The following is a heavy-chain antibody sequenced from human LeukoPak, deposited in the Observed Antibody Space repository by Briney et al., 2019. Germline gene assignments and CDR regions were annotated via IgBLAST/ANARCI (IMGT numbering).Heavy chain of an antibody. CDR2: VYYSGST. CDR3: ARLTAIAARPIDL. D-gene: IGHD6-6*01. V-gene: IGHV4-61*01. CDR1: GGSVSSASYY. J-gene: IGHJ2*01. Sequence: PSETLSLTCTVSGGSVSSASYYWSWIRRPPGKGLEWIGYVYYSGSTNYNPSLKSRVTVSVDTSKNQFPLKLSSVTAADTAVYYCARLTAIAARPIDLWGRGTLVTVSS.